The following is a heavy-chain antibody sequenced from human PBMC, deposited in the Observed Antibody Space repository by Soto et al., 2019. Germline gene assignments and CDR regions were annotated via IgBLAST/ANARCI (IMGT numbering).Heavy chain of an antibody. D-gene: IGHD2-15*01. CDR1: GFTFSNYG. Sequence: ESGGGVVQPGRSLRLSCAASGFTFSNYGMHWVRQAPGKGLEWVAFIWYDGSRKDYSDSVKGRFTISRDNSKNTLYLQMNSLRADDTAVYYCARAARDIVVVVTATNWFDPWGQGTLVTVSS. J-gene: IGHJ5*02. CDR3: ARAARDIVVVVTATNWFDP. CDR2: IWYDGSRK. V-gene: IGHV3-33*01.